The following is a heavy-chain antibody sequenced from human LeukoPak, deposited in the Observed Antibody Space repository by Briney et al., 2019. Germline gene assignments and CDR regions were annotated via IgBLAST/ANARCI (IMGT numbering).Heavy chain of an antibody. CDR1: GFTFSSYD. CDR3: ARGRWGAFDI. D-gene: IGHD3-16*01. Sequence: GGSLRLSCAASGFTFSSYDVHWVRQATGKGPEWVSAIGTAGDTYYPGSVKGRFTISRENAKNSLYLQMNSLRAGDTAVYYCARGRWGAFDIWGQGTMVTVSS. CDR2: IGTAGDT. J-gene: IGHJ3*02. V-gene: IGHV3-13*01.